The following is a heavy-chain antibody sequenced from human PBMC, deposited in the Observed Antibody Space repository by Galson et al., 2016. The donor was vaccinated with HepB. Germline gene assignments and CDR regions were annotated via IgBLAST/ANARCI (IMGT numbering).Heavy chain of an antibody. CDR2: ITGSGGWI. Sequence: SLRLSCAASGFTFSSYAMSWVRQAPGKGLEWVSTITGSGGWIKYADSVKGRLIPSRDKSKNTLYLQLNSLRAEDTAVYYCAKDGGYCSDATCYYRNSWGQGTLVTVSS. CDR1: GFTFSSYA. V-gene: IGHV3-23*01. D-gene: IGHD2-15*01. CDR3: AKDGGYCSDATCYYRNS. J-gene: IGHJ4*02.